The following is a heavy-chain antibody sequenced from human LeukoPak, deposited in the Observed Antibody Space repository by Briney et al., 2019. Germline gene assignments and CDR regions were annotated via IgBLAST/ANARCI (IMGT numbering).Heavy chain of an antibody. CDR1: GFTFSSYA. CDR2: IGTSGRPT. Sequence: GGSLRLSCAASGFTFSSYAMSWVRQAPGKGLEWLPHIGTSGRPTLYADSVRGRFTISRDNAENSLYLQLNSLRAEDTAVYYCARKRWSGYDFDYWGQGTLVTVSS. J-gene: IGHJ4*02. D-gene: IGHD5-12*01. CDR3: ARKRWSGYDFDY. V-gene: IGHV3-48*03.